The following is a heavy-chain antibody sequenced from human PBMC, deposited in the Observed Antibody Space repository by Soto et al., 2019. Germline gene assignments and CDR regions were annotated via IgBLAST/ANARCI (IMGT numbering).Heavy chain of an antibody. CDR2: INHSGST. CDR1: GGSFSGYY. V-gene: IGHV4-34*01. CDR3: ARFTPSYDFWSGYYGSWFDP. Sequence: PSETLSLTCAVYGGSFSGYYWSWIRQPPGKGLEWIGEINHSGSTNYNPSLKSRVTISVDTSKNQFSLKLSSVTAADTAVYYCARFTPSYDFWSGYYGSWFDPWGQGTLVTVS. D-gene: IGHD3-3*01. J-gene: IGHJ5*02.